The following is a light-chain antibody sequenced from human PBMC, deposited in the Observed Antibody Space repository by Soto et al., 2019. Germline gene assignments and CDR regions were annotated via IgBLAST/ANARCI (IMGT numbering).Light chain of an antibody. CDR3: QQRSNWPPVFT. J-gene: IGKJ5*01. CDR1: QSISSY. CDR2: AAS. Sequence: DIHMTESPSSLSASVGDTVTITCRASQSISSYLNWYQQKPGKAPKLLIYAASSLQSGVPSRSSGSGSGTDFTLIISSLEPEDSAVYYCQQRSNWPPVFTFGQGTRLEIK. V-gene: IGKV1-39*01.